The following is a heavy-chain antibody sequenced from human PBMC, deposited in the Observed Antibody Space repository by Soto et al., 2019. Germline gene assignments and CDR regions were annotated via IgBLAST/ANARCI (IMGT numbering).Heavy chain of an antibody. CDR3: ARAVAPAAIVQFYYYGMDV. Sequence: GASVKVSCKASGYTFTSYYMHWVRQAPGQGLEWMGIINPSGGSTSHAQKFQGRVTMTRDTSTSTVYMELSSLRSEDTAVYYCARAVAPAAIVQFYYYGMDVGGQGTT. D-gene: IGHD2-2*02. J-gene: IGHJ6*02. V-gene: IGHV1-46*01. CDR2: INPSGGST. CDR1: GYTFTSYY.